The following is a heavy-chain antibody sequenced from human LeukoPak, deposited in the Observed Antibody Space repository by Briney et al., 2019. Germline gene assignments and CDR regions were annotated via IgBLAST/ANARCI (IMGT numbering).Heavy chain of an antibody. D-gene: IGHD5-18*01. CDR2: ISFDGSNK. V-gene: IGHV3-30*18. J-gene: IGHJ4*02. CDR1: GFTLTSSG. Sequence: GRSLRLSCAASGFTLTSSGMHWVPQAPGKGLEWVAVISFDGSNKYSADSVKGRFTISRDNSKNTLYLQRNSLRAEDTAVYYCEKDRSWKRGESYGYKDNWGQGALVTVSS. CDR3: EKDRSWKRGESYGYKDN.